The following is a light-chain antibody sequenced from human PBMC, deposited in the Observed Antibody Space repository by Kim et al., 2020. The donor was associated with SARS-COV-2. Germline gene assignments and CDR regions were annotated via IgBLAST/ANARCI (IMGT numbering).Light chain of an antibody. CDR2: GKN. V-gene: IGLV3-19*01. J-gene: IGLJ2*01. CDR1: SLRSYY. CDR3: NSRDSNDNVV. Sequence: SSELTQDPAVSVALGQTVSITCQGDSLRSYYATWYQQKPGQAPILVIYGKNNRPSGIPDRFSGSSSGNTASLTITGTQAGDDADYYCNSRDSNDNVVFGG.